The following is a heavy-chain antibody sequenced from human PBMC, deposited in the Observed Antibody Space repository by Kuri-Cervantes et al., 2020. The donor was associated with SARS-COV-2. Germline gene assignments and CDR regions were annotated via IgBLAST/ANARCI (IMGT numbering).Heavy chain of an antibody. D-gene: IGHD3-22*01. J-gene: IGHJ6*02. CDR3: AREQYYYDSSAYSSLGYYCVDV. CDR2: ISAHSTTI. CDR1: VFTFKSYA. Sequence: GESLNISCAASVFTFKSYAMNWVRQAPGKGLEWVAYISAHSTTIKYADSVKGRFAISRDNANNSLYLQMRSLRAEDTAMYCCAREQYYYDSSAYSSLGYYCVDVWGQGTTVTVSS. V-gene: IGHV3-48*01.